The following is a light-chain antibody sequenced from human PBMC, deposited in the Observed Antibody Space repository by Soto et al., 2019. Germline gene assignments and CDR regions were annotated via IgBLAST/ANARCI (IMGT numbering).Light chain of an antibody. CDR1: YSDIGAYDS. CDR3: TSYTTDTTYV. J-gene: IGLJ1*01. V-gene: IGLV2-14*01. Sequence: QSALTQPASVSGSPGQSITVSCTGTYSDIGAYDSVSWYQHHPGRAPKLLIYGVNRRPSGIPYRFSASKSGITASLTISGLQAEDEADYYCTSYTTDTTYVFGTGTKVTVL. CDR2: GVN.